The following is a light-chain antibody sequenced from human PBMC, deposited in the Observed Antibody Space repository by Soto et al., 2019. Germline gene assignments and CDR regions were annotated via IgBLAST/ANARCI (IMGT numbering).Light chain of an antibody. CDR3: QQYGSSPLT. V-gene: IGKV3-20*01. CDR1: QSVSNSF. CDR2: GAS. J-gene: IGKJ4*01. Sequence: ENVLTQSPGTLSLSPGERATLSCRASQSVSNSFLAWYQQAPGQAPRLLIYGASSRATGIPDRFSGSGSGTDFTLTISRLEPEDFAVYYCQQYGSSPLTFGGGTKVDIK.